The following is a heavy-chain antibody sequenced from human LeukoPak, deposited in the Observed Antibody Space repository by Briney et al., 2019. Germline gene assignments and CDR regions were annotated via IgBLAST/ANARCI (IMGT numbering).Heavy chain of an antibody. Sequence: GGSLRLSCAASGITFSSYGMSWVRQAPGKGLEWVSSISSTGGPTYYAAPVKGRFTISRDNSKNTLYLQMNSLRAEDTAVYYCAKGAFKALFWNDEEAIARGTIFDYWGQGTLVTVSS. CDR1: GITFSSYG. CDR3: AKGAFKALFWNDEEAIARGTIFDY. CDR2: ISSTGGPT. D-gene: IGHD1-1*01. V-gene: IGHV3-23*01. J-gene: IGHJ4*02.